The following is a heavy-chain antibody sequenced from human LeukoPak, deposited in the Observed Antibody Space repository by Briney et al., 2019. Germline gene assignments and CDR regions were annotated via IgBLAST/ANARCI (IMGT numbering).Heavy chain of an antibody. CDR3: AKDRWLQSPTPLDY. Sequence: GGSLRLSCAASGFTFSSYAMSWVRQAPGKGLEWVSAISGSGGSTYYADSVKGRFTISRDNSKTTLYLQMNSLRAEDTAVYYCAKDRWLQSPTPLDYWGQGTLVTVSS. V-gene: IGHV3-23*01. D-gene: IGHD5-24*01. CDR2: ISGSGGST. CDR1: GFTFSSYA. J-gene: IGHJ4*02.